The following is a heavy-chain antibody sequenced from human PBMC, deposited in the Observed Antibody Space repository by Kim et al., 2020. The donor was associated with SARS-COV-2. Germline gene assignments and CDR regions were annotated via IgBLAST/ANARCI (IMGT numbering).Heavy chain of an antibody. J-gene: IGHJ4*02. Sequence: AYGGTTEYAASVKGRFTISRDDSKSIAYLQMNSLKTEDTAVYYCSLGPGAWGQGTLVTVSS. CDR3: SLGPGA. D-gene: IGHD7-27*01. CDR2: AYGGTT. V-gene: IGHV3-49*02.